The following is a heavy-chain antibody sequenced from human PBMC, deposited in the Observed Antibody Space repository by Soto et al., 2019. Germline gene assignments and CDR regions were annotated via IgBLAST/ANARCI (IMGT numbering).Heavy chain of an antibody. V-gene: IGHV1-18*01. J-gene: IGHJ5*02. CDR3: ARTYYYGSGTHYRFDP. CDR2: INNYSGNT. CDR1: GYTFSSYG. D-gene: IGHD3-10*01. Sequence: QVKVVQSGAEVKKPGASVKVSCETSGYTFSSYGTNWVRQAPGHGLEWMGWINNYSGNTKYAQRFQGRITMSTDTSTSTAYMEVRSLTYDDTAVYYCARTYYYGSGTHYRFDPWGQGTLVTVSS.